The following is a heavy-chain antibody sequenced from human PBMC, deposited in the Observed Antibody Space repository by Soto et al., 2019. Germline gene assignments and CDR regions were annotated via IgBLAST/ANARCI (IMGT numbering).Heavy chain of an antibody. Sequence: GASVKVSCKASGYTFTSYDINWVRQATGQGLEWMGWMNPNSGNTGYAQKFQGRVTMTRTTSISTAYMELSSLRSEDTAVYDCATGVLTTVTYDYRGERARVADSS. V-gene: IGHV1-8*01. CDR1: GYTFTSYD. J-gene: IGHJ4*02. CDR2: MNPNSGNT. CDR3: ATGVLTTVTYDY. D-gene: IGHD4-17*01.